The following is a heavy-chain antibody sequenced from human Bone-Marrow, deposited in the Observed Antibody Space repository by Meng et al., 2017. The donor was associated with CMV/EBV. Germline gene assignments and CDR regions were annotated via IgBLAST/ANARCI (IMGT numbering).Heavy chain of an antibody. V-gene: IGHV3-7*01. CDR1: GFTFSSYA. Sequence: GESLKISCAASGFTFSSYAMSWVRQAPGKGLEWVANIKQDGSEKYYVDSVKGRFTISRDNAKNSLYLQMNSLRAEDTAVYYCAITTLVAAFDIWGQGTMVTVSS. D-gene: IGHD3-22*01. CDR3: AITTLVAAFDI. J-gene: IGHJ3*02. CDR2: IKQDGSEK.